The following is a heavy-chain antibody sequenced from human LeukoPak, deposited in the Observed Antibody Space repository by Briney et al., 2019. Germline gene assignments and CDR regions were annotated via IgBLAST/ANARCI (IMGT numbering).Heavy chain of an antibody. CDR2: ISTTSSYI. V-gene: IGHV3-21*01. D-gene: IGHD3-10*01. Sequence: GGSLRLSCAASGFTFSSYSMNWVRQAPGKGLEWVSSISTTSSYILYSDSVKGRFTISRDDAKNSLYLQMNSLRAEDTAVYYCARQGLLWFGEPYLGAFDIWGQGTMVTVSS. CDR3: ARQGLLWFGEPYLGAFDI. CDR1: GFTFSSYS. J-gene: IGHJ3*02.